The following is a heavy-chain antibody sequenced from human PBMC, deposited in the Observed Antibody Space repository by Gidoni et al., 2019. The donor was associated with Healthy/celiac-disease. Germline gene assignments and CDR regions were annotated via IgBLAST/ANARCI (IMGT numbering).Heavy chain of an antibody. J-gene: IGHJ4*02. D-gene: IGHD1-26*01. Sequence: QVQLVESGGGVVQPGRSLRLSCAASGFTFSRYGMHWVRQAPGKGLEWVAVISYDGSNKYYADSVKGRFTISRDNSKNTLYLQMNSLRAEDTAVYYCAKDPGGDVTVGATTRGDRDWGQGTLVTVSS. CDR1: GFTFSRYG. CDR3: AKDPGGDVTVGATTRGDRD. V-gene: IGHV3-30*18. CDR2: ISYDGSNK.